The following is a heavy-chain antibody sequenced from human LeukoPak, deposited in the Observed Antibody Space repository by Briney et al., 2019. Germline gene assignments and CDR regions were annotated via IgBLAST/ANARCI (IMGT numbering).Heavy chain of an antibody. CDR1: GFTFSSYS. Sequence: GGSLRLSCAASGFTFSSYSMNWVRQAPGKELEWVSSISSSSSYIYYADSVKGRFTISRDNAKNSLYLQMNSLRAEDTAVYYCARDDGYYYYMDVWGKGTTVTVPS. CDR2: ISSSSSYI. D-gene: IGHD5-24*01. V-gene: IGHV3-21*01. CDR3: ARDDGYYYYMDV. J-gene: IGHJ6*03.